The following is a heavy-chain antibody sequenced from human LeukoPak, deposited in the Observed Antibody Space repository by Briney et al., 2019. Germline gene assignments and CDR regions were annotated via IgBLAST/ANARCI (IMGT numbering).Heavy chain of an antibody. V-gene: IGHV3-53*01. Sequence: GGSLRLSCAASGFTLSSIYMSWVCQAPGKGLEWVAVIYSGGSTYYAGSVKGRFTISRDNSKNTLYLQMNSVSAEDTAVYYCAREEYYYDSSGFGPWGAFDIWGQGTMVTVSS. CDR1: GFTLSSIY. D-gene: IGHD3-22*01. CDR3: AREEYYYDSSGFGPWGAFDI. J-gene: IGHJ3*02. CDR2: IYSGGST.